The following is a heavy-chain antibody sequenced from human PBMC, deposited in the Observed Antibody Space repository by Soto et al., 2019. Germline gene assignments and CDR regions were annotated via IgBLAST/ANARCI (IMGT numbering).Heavy chain of an antibody. V-gene: IGHV3-7*03. CDR3: ARGFSSTPNWFDP. CDR2: IKQDGSVR. J-gene: IGHJ5*02. CDR1: GFTVSSYA. Sequence: PGGSLRLSCAASGFTVSSYAMSWVRQAPGKGLEWVANIKQDGSVRYYVDSVKGRFTISRDNAMNSLYLQMNRLRAEDPAMYYCARGFSSTPNWFDPWGQGPLVTVSS. D-gene: IGHD2-2*01.